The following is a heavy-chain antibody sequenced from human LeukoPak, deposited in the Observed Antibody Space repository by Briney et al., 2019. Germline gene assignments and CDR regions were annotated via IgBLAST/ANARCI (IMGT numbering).Heavy chain of an antibody. CDR2: TTGSGRGT. V-gene: IGHV3-23*01. CDR3: SKDPNGDYVGAFDM. Sequence: GGSLRLSCTASGLTFSNYATTWVRQAPGKGLEWVSSTTGSGRGTYYADSVKGRFSVSRDNSQNTVFLHMSSLRTDDTALYYCSKDPNGDYVGAFDMWGPGTMVTVSS. CDR1: GLTFSNYA. J-gene: IGHJ3*02. D-gene: IGHD2-21*02.